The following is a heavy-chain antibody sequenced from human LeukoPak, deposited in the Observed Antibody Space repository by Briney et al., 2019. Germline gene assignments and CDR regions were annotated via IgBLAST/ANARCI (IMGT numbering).Heavy chain of an antibody. CDR2: IGTTGDT. V-gene: IGHV3-13*01. CDR3: ARAGVTMVRGLDYGMDV. D-gene: IGHD3-10*01. CDR1: GFTFSNYD. J-gene: IGHJ6*02. Sequence: GGSLRLSCAASGFTFSNYDMYWVRQVTGKGLEWVSAIGTTGDTHYPGYLEGRFTISRENAKNSLYLQMNSLTAGDTAVYYCARAGVTMVRGLDYGMDVWGQGTTVTVSS.